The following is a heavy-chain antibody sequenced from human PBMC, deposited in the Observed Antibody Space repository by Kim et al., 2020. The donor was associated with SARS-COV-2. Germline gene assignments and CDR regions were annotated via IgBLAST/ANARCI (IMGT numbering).Heavy chain of an antibody. Sequence: SLRLSCAASGFTFDDYAMHWVRQAPGKGLEWVSGITWNSGSIGYADSVKGRFTISRDNAKNSLYLQMISLRAEDTALYYCAKDIGAFDFWSGYGGMDVWGQGTTVTVSS. D-gene: IGHD3-3*01. J-gene: IGHJ6*02. CDR3: AKDIGAFDFWSGYGGMDV. CDR2: ITWNSGSI. CDR1: GFTFDDYA. V-gene: IGHV3-9*01.